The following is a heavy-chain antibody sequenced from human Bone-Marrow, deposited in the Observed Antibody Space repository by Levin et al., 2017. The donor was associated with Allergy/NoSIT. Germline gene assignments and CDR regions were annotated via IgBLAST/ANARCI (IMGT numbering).Heavy chain of an antibody. CDR3: ARITYSSDTGAYYYGGFFDF. CDR2: INPSGGST. CDR1: GYTFTTSY. D-gene: IGHD3-22*01. Sequence: GESLKISCKASGYTFTTSYIHWVRQAPGQGLEWMGIINPSGGSTNYAQKFQGRVTMTADTSTSTVYMDLSSLTSEDTAIYYCARITYSSDTGAYYYGGFFDFWGQGTLVTVSS. J-gene: IGHJ4*02. V-gene: IGHV1-46*01.